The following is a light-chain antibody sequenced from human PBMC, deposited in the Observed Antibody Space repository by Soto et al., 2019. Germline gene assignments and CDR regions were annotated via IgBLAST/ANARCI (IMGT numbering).Light chain of an antibody. V-gene: IGKV3-15*01. Sequence: TVMTQSQATLFLFAGQTASLSCRASQSVHSNLAWFQKHPGQHPRILIYGASSRATGIPARFSGIGSGTEFNLTINRLATEDFAIYECHQRKSWTRTFCQGTKVDIK. CDR3: HQRKSWTRT. J-gene: IGKJ1*01. CDR2: GAS. CDR1: QSVHSN.